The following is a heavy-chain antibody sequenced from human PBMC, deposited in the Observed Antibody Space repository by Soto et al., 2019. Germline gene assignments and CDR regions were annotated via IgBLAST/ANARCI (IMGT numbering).Heavy chain of an antibody. V-gene: IGHV1-69*04. CDR2: IIPILGIA. Sequence: SVKVSCKASGGTFSSYTISWVRQAPGQGLEWMGRIIPILGIANYAQKFQGRVTITADKSTSTAYMELSSLRSEDTAVYYCARDNKILWFGDVYYYYGMDVWGQGTTVTVS. D-gene: IGHD3-10*01. CDR1: GGTFSSYT. J-gene: IGHJ6*02. CDR3: ARDNKILWFGDVYYYYGMDV.